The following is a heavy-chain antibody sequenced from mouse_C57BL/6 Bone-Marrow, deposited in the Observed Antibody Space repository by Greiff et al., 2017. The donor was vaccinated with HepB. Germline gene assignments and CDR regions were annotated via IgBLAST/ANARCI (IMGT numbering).Heavy chain of an antibody. J-gene: IGHJ4*01. Sequence: VKLVESGPGLVQPSQCLSITCTVSGFSLTSYGVHWVRQPPGKGLEWLGVIWSGSSTDNNAAFISRMGISKDNSKSQVFFSMNSLQADDTAIYYCAKGGVLRYARDYWGQGTAVTVSA. CDR2: IWSGSST. D-gene: IGHD2-14*01. V-gene: IGHV2-4*01. CDR3: AKGGVLRYARDY. CDR1: GFSLTSYG.